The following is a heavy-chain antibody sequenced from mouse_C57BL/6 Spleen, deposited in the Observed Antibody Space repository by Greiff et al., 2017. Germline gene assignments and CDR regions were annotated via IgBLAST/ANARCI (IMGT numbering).Heavy chain of an antibody. D-gene: IGHD1-1*01. CDR3: ARRPYGSSSLAMDY. Sequence: QVQLKQSGAELVKPGASVKISCKASGYAFSSYWMNWVKQRPGKGLEWIGQIYPGDGDTNYNGKFKGKATLTADKSSSTAYMQLSSLTSEDSAVYFCARRPYGSSSLAMDYWGQGTSVTVSS. J-gene: IGHJ4*01. V-gene: IGHV1-80*01. CDR1: GYAFSSYW. CDR2: IYPGDGDT.